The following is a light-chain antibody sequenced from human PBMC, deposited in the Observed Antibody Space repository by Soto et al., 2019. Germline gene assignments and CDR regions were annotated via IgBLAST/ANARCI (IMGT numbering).Light chain of an antibody. V-gene: IGKV3-15*01. CDR3: QQYNKWPLFT. CDR2: GAS. J-gene: IGKJ3*01. CDR1: QTVGTN. Sequence: EVVLTQSPATLSVSPGERATLSCRASQTVGTNLAWYQQRPGQAPRLLIYGASTRATGIPARFNGRGSGSEFTLTISGLQSDDFAVYYCQQYNKWPLFTFGPGTRVDNK.